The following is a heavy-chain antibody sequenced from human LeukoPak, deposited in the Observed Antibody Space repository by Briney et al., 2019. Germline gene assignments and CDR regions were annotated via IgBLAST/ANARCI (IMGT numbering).Heavy chain of an antibody. Sequence: ASVKVSCKASGYTFTNTGICWVRQAPGQGLEWMGWVSAYNGNTNYAQKFQGRVTMTTDTSTSTAYMELRSLRSDDTAVYFCARDAPQWRNAFDFWAKGQWSPSLQ. J-gene: IGHJ3*01. CDR3: ARDAPQWRNAFDF. V-gene: IGHV1-18*01. CDR2: VSAYNGNT. CDR1: GYTFTNTG. D-gene: IGHD6-19*01.